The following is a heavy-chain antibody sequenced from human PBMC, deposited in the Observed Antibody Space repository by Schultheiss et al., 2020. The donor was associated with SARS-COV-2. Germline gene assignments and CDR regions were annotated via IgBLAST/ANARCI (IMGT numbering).Heavy chain of an antibody. CDR2: IYHSGST. J-gene: IGHJ4*02. V-gene: IGHV4-38-2*01. Sequence: SETLSLTCGVSGFSISSGYYWGWIRQPPGKGLEWIGSIYHSGSTYYNPSLKSRVTISRDTSRNQFSLKLSSVTAADTAVYYCARGGGYSGYEFDSWGQGTLVTVSS. CDR3: ARGGGYSGYEFDS. D-gene: IGHD5-12*01. CDR1: GFSISSGYY.